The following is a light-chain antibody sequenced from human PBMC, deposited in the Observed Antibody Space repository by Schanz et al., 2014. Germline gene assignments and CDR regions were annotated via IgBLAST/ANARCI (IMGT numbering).Light chain of an antibody. CDR1: SSNIGAGYG. CDR2: DNN. Sequence: QSVLTQPPSVSGAPGQRVTISCTGSSSNIGAGYGVHWYQQFPGTAPKLLIYDNNSRPSGVPDRFFASKSGTSASMAITGLHDEDEADYYCQSYDSSLSEWVFGGGTKLTVL. J-gene: IGLJ3*02. CDR3: QSYDSSLSEWV. V-gene: IGLV1-40*01.